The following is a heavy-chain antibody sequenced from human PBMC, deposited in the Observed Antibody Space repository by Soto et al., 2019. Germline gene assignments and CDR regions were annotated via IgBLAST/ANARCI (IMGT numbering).Heavy chain of an antibody. Sequence: QIILNESGPTLVKPTQTLTLTCTFSGFSLSSDGGAVGWVRQPPGKALEWLALIYWDDDKRYSSSLKTRLTIAKDTSKNQVVLTMTNMDPVDTATYYCAPYVRCTTAACRSYFYFDMDVWGEGTTVTVSS. J-gene: IGHJ6*03. CDR1: GFSLSSDGGA. V-gene: IGHV2-5*02. CDR2: IYWDDDK. D-gene: IGHD3-10*02. CDR3: APYVRCTTAACRSYFYFDMDV.